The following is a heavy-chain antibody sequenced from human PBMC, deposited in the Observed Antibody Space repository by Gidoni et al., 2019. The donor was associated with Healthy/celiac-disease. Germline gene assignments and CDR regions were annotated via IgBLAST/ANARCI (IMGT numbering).Heavy chain of an antibody. CDR1: GFTFSSYA. Sequence: QGQLVESGGGVVQPGRSLRLSCAASGFTFSSYAMHWVRQAPGKGLEWVAVISYDGSNKYYADSVKGRFTISRDNSKNTLYLQMNSLRAEDTAVYYCARGRSGSYGSEYFQHWGQGTLVTVSS. CDR2: ISYDGSNK. V-gene: IGHV3-30-3*01. J-gene: IGHJ1*01. CDR3: ARGRSGSYGSEYFQH. D-gene: IGHD1-26*01.